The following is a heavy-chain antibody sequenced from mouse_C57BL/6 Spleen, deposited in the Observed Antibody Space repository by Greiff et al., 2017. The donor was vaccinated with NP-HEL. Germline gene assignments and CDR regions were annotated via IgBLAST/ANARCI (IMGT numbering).Heavy chain of an antibody. Sequence: EVKLMESGGGLVQPGGSLKLSCAASGFTFSDYYMYWVRQTPEKRLEWVAYISNGGGSTYYPDTVKGRFTISRDNAKNTLYLQMSRLKSEDTAMYYCARRSSFSYFDYWGQGTTLTVSS. D-gene: IGHD1-1*01. CDR1: GFTFSDYY. J-gene: IGHJ2*01. V-gene: IGHV5-12*01. CDR2: ISNGGGST. CDR3: ARRSSFSYFDY.